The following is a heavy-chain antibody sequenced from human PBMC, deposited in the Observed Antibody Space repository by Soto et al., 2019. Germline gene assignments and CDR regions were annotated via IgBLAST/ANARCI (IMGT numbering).Heavy chain of an antibody. V-gene: IGHV3-21*01. CDR3: ARDLISGWSPQH. Sequence: GGSLRLSCAASGFTFSSYSMNWVRQAPGKGLEWVSSISSSISYIYYADSVKGRFTISRYNAENSLYLQMNSLRVEDTAVYYCARDLISGWSPQHWGQGTLVTVSS. J-gene: IGHJ1*01. CDR1: GFTFSSYS. D-gene: IGHD6-19*01. CDR2: ISSSISYI.